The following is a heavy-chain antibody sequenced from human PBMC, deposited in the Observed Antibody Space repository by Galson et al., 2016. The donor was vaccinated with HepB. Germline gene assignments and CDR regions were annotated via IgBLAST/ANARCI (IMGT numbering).Heavy chain of an antibody. CDR1: GASTNSDNW. CDR2: VFHNGST. V-gene: IGHV4-4*01. CDR3: AKKGYYERSGFWNFDA. J-gene: IGHJ4*02. D-gene: IGHD3-22*01. Sequence: ETLSLTCAVSGASTNSDNWWNWVRQSPGKGLEWIGEVFHNGSTNYNPSLRSRVTILLDKSKNQFSLKVRSVTAADTAIYSCAKKGYYERSGFWNFDAWGRGTLVTVSS.